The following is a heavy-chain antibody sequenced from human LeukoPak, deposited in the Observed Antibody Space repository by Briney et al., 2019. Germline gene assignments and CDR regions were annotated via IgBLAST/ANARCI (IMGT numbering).Heavy chain of an antibody. J-gene: IGHJ1*01. CDR3: ARQASKWLIYAEYFQH. CDR2: IYYSGST. CDR1: GGSFSSYY. Sequence: SETLSLTCAVYGGSFSSYYWGWIRQPPGKGLEWIGSIYYSGSTYYNPSLKSRVTISVDTSKNQFSLKLSSVTAADTAVYYCARQASKWLIYAEYFQHWGQGTLVTVSS. V-gene: IGHV4-39*01. D-gene: IGHD6-19*01.